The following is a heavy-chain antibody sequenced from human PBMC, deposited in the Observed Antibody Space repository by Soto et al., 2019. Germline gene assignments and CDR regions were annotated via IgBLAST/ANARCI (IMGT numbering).Heavy chain of an antibody. V-gene: IGHV4-59*01. CDR2: IYNSGST. D-gene: IGHD3-10*01. Sequence: SETLSLTCTVSGGSIISYYWSWIRQPPGKGLEWIGYIYNSGSTDYNPSLKSRVTISLDTSKNQFSLKLTSVTAADTAVYYCAGDPPSGNAPWGPGTLVTVSS. J-gene: IGHJ4*02. CDR1: GGSIISYY. CDR3: AGDPPSGNAP.